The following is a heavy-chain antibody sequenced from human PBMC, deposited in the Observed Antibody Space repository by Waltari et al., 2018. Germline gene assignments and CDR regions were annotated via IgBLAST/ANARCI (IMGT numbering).Heavy chain of an antibody. CDR3: ARRQLGGPFDP. CDR1: GGTFGRYG. J-gene: IGHJ5*02. V-gene: IGHV1-69*12. Sequence: QVQLVQPGAEVKKPGSSAKVPCKASGGTFGRYGITWVRQAPGEGLEWMGGIIPIFGTAPNYAQKFQGRLTVTADESTATVYMDLSGLRSDDTAVYYCARRQLGGPFDPWGQGTLVSVSS. CDR2: IIPIFGTAP. D-gene: IGHD3-16*01.